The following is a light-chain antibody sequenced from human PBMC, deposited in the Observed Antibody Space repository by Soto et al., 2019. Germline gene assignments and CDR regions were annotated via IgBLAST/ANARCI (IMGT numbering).Light chain of an antibody. CDR2: DVS. CDR1: SGDVGGYNY. Sequence: QSALTQPAAVSGSPGQSITISCTGTSGDVGGYNYVSWYQQHPGKAPKLMIYDVSNRPSGVPNRFSGSKSGNTASLTISGLQAEDEAEYYCSSYTSSSTLVYVFGTGTKLTVL. CDR3: SSYTSSSTLVYV. J-gene: IGLJ1*01. V-gene: IGLV2-14*03.